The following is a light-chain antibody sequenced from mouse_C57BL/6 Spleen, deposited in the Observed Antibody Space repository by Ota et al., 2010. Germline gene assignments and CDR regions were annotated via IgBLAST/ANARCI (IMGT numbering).Light chain of an antibody. CDR3: QQYSTSPRT. CDR2: WTS. CDR1: QDVNTA. J-gene: IGKJ1*01. Sequence: DIVMTQSHKFMSSSGGDSVSITCKASQDVNTAVAWYQQKPGQSPKLLIYWTSTRHTGVPDRFTGSGSGTDFTLTISNVQSEDLADYFCQQYSTSPRTFGGGTKLEVK. V-gene: IGKV6-23*01.